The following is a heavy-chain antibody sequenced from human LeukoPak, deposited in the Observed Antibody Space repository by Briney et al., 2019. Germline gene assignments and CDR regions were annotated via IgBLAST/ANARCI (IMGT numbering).Heavy chain of an antibody. J-gene: IGHJ4*02. V-gene: IGHV4-34*01. D-gene: IGHD3-10*01. CDR3: ARLSFGPYYYGSGSSRSLDY. Sequence: SETLSLTCAVYGGSFSGYYWSWIRQPPGKGLEWIGEINHSGSTNYNPSLKSRVTISVDTSKNQFSLKLSSVTAADTAVYYCARLSFGPYYYGSGSSRSLDYWGQGTLVTVSS. CDR1: GGSFSGYY. CDR2: INHSGST.